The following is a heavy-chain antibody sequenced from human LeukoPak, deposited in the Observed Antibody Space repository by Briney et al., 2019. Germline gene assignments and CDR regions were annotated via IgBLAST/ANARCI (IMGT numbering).Heavy chain of an antibody. D-gene: IGHD3-22*01. CDR3: GRDGDSSGYYSFDY. CDR1: GFTFSSYS. J-gene: IGHJ4*02. V-gene: IGHV3-48*01. Sequence: GGSLRLSCAASGFTFSSYSMNWVRQAPGKGLEWVSYISSSSSTIYYADSVKGRFTISRDNAKNSLYLQMNSLRAEDTAVYYFGRDGDSSGYYSFDYWGQGTLVT. CDR2: ISSSSSTI.